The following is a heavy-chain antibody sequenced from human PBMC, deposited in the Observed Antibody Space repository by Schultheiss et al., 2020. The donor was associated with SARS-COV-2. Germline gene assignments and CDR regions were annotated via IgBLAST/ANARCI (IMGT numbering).Heavy chain of an antibody. CDR2: ISYDGSNK. D-gene: IGHD3-16*01. Sequence: GSLRLSCAASGFTFSSYGMHWVRQAPGKGLEWVAVISYDGSNKYYADSVKGRFTISRDNSKNTLYLQMNSLRAEDTAVYHCARDGGAALNWFDPWGQGTLVTVSS. CDR3: ARDGGAALNWFDP. V-gene: IGHV3-30*03. CDR1: GFTFSSYG. J-gene: IGHJ5*02.